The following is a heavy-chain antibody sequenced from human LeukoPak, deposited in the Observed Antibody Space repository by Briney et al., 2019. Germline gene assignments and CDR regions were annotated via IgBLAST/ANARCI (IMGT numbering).Heavy chain of an antibody. V-gene: IGHV3-23*01. Sequence: PGGSLRLSCAASGFTFSSYWMNWVRQAPGKGLEWVSAISGSGGSTYYADSVKGRFTISRGNSKNTLYLQMNSLRAEDTAVYYCAKGRDWYDSSGYYYWGQGTLVTVSS. CDR1: GFTFSSYW. D-gene: IGHD3-22*01. CDR3: AKGRDWYDSSGYYY. J-gene: IGHJ4*02. CDR2: ISGSGGST.